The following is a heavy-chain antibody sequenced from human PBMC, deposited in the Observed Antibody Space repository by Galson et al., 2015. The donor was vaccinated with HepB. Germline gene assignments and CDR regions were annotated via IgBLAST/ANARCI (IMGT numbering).Heavy chain of an antibody. D-gene: IGHD1-7*01. CDR3: TTWNWNYDDY. CDR1: GFTFTNAW. Sequence: SLRLSCAASGFTFTNAWMTWVRQAPGKGLEWVGRIKSKTHGGTTDYAAPVKGTFTISRDDSKTTLSLQMNSLKTEDTAVYYCTTWNWNYDDYWGQGTLVTVSS. CDR2: IKSKTHGGTT. V-gene: IGHV3-15*01. J-gene: IGHJ4*02.